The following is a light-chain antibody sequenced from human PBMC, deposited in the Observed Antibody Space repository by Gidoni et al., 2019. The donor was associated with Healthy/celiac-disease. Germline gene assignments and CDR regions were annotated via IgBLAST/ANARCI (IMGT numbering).Light chain of an antibody. CDR1: QSVSSN. CDR3: QQYNNWPPGAWT. CDR2: GAS. Sequence: EIVMTQSPATLSVSPGERATLSCRASQSVSSNLAWYQQKPGQAPRLLIYGASPRATGIPARFSGSGSGTEFTLTISSLQSEDFAVYYCQQYNNWPPGAWTFXQXTKVEIK. J-gene: IGKJ1*01. V-gene: IGKV3-15*01.